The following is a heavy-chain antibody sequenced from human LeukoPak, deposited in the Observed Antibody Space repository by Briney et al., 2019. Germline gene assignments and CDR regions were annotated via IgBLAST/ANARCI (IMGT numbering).Heavy chain of an antibody. D-gene: IGHD5-18*01. CDR1: GLTFSKAW. CDR2: INRKTDGETS. CDR3: TTEGYNYGYHGLDV. Sequence: GGSLRLSCAASGLTFSKAWMSWVRQAPGKGLEWLGRINRKTDGETSDYATPVKGRSTISTDDSKNTLYLHMNSLRTDDTAVYYCTTEGYNYGYHGLDVWGQGTMVTVSS. V-gene: IGHV3-15*01. J-gene: IGHJ3*01.